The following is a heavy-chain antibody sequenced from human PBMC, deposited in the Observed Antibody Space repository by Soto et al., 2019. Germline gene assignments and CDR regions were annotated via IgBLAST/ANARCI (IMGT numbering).Heavy chain of an antibody. V-gene: IGHV5-10-1*01. CDR1: GYSFSSYW. Sequence: GESLKISCKGSGYSFSSYWIIWVRQMPGKGLEWMGNIDPSDSYTKYSPPFQGHVTISADKSISTAYLQWSSLRASDTAVYYCARRDCSSPSCYLSYYYGMDVWGQGTTVTVSS. J-gene: IGHJ6*02. CDR2: IDPSDSYT. CDR3: ARRDCSSPSCYLSYYYGMDV. D-gene: IGHD2-2*01.